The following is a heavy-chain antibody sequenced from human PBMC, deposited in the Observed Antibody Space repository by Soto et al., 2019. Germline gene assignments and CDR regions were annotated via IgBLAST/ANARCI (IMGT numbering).Heavy chain of an antibody. J-gene: IGHJ4*02. CDR3: ARGYSSGWYYFDY. CDR2: TNHSGST. Sequence: SETLSLTCAVYGGSFSGYYWSWIRQPPGKGLEWIGETNHSGSTNYNPSLKSRVTISVDTSKNQFSPKLSSVTAADTAVYYCARGYSSGWYYFDYWGQGTLVTVSS. CDR1: GGSFSGYY. V-gene: IGHV4-34*01. D-gene: IGHD6-19*01.